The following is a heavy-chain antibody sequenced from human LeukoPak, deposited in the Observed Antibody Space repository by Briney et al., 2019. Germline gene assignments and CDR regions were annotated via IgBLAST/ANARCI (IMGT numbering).Heavy chain of an antibody. CDR3: ARSGRDYASH. V-gene: IGHV4-61*10. D-gene: IGHD4-17*01. CDR1: GGSISSGNYY. Sequence: SETLSLTCTVSGGSISSGNYYWNWIRQPAGKGLEWIGYIYYSGSTYFNPSLKSRVTISVDTSKNQFSLKLSSVTAADTAVYYCARSGRDYASHWGQGTLVTVSS. J-gene: IGHJ4*02. CDR2: IYYSGST.